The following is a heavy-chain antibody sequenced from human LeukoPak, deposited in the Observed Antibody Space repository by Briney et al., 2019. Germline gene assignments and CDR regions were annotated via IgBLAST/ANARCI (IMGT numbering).Heavy chain of an antibody. Sequence: GGSLRLSCAASGFTFSHSAMSWVRQAPGKGLEWVSAISGSGGNTYYADSVKGRFTISKDNSRDTLYLQMNSLRAEDTAIYYCAKDLGAGGGSVFDYWGQGALVTVSS. V-gene: IGHV3-23*01. CDR3: AKDLGAGGGSVFDY. CDR2: ISGSGGNT. J-gene: IGHJ4*02. D-gene: IGHD3-10*01. CDR1: GFTFSHSA.